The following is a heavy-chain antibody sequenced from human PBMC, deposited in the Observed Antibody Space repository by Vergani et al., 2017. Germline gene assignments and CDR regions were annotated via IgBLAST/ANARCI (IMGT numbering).Heavy chain of an antibody. J-gene: IGHJ4*02. Sequence: QVQLVQSGAEVKQPGASVKVSCKASGYTFTGYYMHWVRQAPGQGLEWMGWINPNSGGTNYAQKFQGRVTMTRDTSISTAYRELSRLRSDDTAVYYCARDRGGRIPLTTVTTLGWYFDYWGQGTLVTVSS. CDR1: GYTFTGYY. CDR2: INPNSGGT. V-gene: IGHV1-2*02. CDR3: ARDRGGRIPLTTVTTLGWYFDY. D-gene: IGHD4-17*01.